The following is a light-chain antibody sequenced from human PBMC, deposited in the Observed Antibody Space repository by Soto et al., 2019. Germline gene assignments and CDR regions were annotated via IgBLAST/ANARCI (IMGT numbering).Light chain of an antibody. Sequence: EIVLTQSPATLSLSPGERATLSCRASPSVTNYLAWYQHKPGQAPRLPIYGAFNRATVIPARFSGSGSGTDFTLTISSLEPEDFAVYYCQRRNIWPPVTFGQGKRVEIK. V-gene: IGKV3-11*01. J-gene: IGKJ5*01. CDR3: QRRNIWPPVT. CDR1: PSVTNY. CDR2: GAF.